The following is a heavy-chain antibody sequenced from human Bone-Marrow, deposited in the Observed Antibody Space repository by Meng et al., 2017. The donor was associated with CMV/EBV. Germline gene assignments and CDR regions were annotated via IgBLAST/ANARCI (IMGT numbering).Heavy chain of an antibody. CDR2: IRYDGTNK. CDR1: GLTFSSYG. D-gene: IGHD3-16*01. Sequence: GGSLRLSCAASGLTFSSYGMYWVRQAPGKGLEWVAFIRYDGTNKYYPDSVKGRFTISRDNSKNTLYLQMNSLRPEDTAVNYCASRPIVGGGLEYWGQGTLVTVSS. CDR3: ASRPIVGGGLEY. J-gene: IGHJ4*02. V-gene: IGHV3-30*02.